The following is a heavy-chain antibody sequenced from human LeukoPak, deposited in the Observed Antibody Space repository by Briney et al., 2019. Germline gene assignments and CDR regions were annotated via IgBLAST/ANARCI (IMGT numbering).Heavy chain of an antibody. CDR2: INWNGGST. V-gene: IGHV3-20*01. CDR3: AAIPHPTSRDHYYYMDV. J-gene: IGHJ6*03. CDR1: GFTFDDFG. Sequence: GGSLRLSCAASGFTFDDFGMSWVRPTPGEGRGWGSGINWNGGSTGYADSVKGRFTISRDNAKNSLYLQMNSLRAEDTALYHCAAIPHPTSRDHYYYMDVWGKGTTVTVSS. D-gene: IGHD5-24*01.